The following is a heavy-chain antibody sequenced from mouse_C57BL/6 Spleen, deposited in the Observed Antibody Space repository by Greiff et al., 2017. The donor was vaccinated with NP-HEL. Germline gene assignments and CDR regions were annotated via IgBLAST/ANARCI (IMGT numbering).Heavy chain of an antibody. J-gene: IGHJ2*01. CDR1: GYSFTGYY. CDR3: ARFDYYGDY. D-gene: IGHD1-1*01. Sequence: EVQLQQSGPELVKPGASVKISCKASGYSFTGYYMNWVKQSPEKSLEWIGEINPSTGGTTYNQKFKAKATLTVDKSSSTAYMQLKSLTSEDSAVYYCARFDYYGDYWGQGTTLTVSS. CDR2: INPSTGGT. V-gene: IGHV1-42*01.